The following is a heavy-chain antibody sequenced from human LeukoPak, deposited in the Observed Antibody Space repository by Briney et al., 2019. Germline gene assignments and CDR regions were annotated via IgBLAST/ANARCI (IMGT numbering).Heavy chain of an antibody. CDR3: ARSRGVVVPAAVAYWYFDL. CDR2: IYHGGTT. J-gene: IGHJ2*01. V-gene: IGHV4-30-2*01. CDR1: GRSIGTGGYY. Sequence: SETLSLTCTVSGRSIGTGGYYWSWIRQPPGKGLEWIGYIYHGGTTNYNPSFKSPVTISVDRSKNQFALQLNSVTPEDTAVYYCARSRGVVVPAAVAYWYFDLWGRGTLVTVSS. D-gene: IGHD2-2*01.